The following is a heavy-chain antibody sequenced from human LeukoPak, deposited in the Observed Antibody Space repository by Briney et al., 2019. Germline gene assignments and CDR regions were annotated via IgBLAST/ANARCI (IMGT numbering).Heavy chain of an antibody. CDR1: GGSISSYY. CDR3: ARDGHYYYGMDV. J-gene: IGHJ6*02. V-gene: IGHV4-4*07. Sequence: SETLSRTCTFSGGSISSYYWNWIRQPAGKGLEWIGRIYTSGSTNYNPSLKSRVTMSVDTSKSQFSLKLNSVTAADTAVYYCARDGHYYYGMDVWGQGTTVTVSS. CDR2: IYTSGST.